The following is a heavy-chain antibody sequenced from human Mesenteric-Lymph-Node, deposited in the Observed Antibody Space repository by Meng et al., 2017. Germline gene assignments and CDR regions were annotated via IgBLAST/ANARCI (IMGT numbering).Heavy chain of an antibody. Sequence: ESLKFSCAVSGFTFSSYAMTWVRQAPGKGQESFSVISGSGDSTNYADSVKGRFTISRDNSKNTLYLRMTSLRAEDTALHYSAKGFVGSVTWYRLHFDPWGQGTLVTVSS. D-gene: IGHD6-13*01. J-gene: IGHJ5*02. CDR1: GFTFSSYA. CDR3: AKGFVGSVTWYRLHFDP. CDR2: ISGSGDST. V-gene: IGHV3-23*01.